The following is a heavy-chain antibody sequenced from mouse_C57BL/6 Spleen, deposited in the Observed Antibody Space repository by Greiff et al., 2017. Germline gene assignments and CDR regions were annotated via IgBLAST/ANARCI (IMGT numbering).Heavy chain of an antibody. V-gene: IGHV1-81*01. D-gene: IGHD1-1*01. J-gene: IGHJ1*03. CDR1: GYTFTSYG. CDR2: IYPRSGNT. CDR3: ARRGITTKWYFDV. Sequence: QVQLQQSGAELARPGASVKLSCKASGYTFTSYGISWVKQRTGQGLEWIGEIYPRSGNTYYNEKFKGKATLTADKSSSTAYMELRSLTSEDSAVYFCARRGITTKWYFDVWGTGTTVTVSA.